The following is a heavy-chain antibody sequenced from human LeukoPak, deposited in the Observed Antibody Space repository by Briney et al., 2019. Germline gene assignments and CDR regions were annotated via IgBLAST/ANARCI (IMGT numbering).Heavy chain of an antibody. V-gene: IGHV3-23*01. CDR1: GFTFSSYA. CDR3: ARATYQLLYRGFDP. D-gene: IGHD2-2*02. CDR2: ISGSGGST. Sequence: GGSLRLSCAASGFTFSSYAMSWVRQAPGKGLEWVSAISGSGGSTYYADSVKGRFSISRDNSKNTLYLQMNSLRAEDTAVYYCARATYQLLYRGFDPWGQGTLVTVSS. J-gene: IGHJ5*02.